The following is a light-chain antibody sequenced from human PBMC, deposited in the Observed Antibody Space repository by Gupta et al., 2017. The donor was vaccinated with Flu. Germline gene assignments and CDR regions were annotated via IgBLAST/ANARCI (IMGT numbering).Light chain of an antibody. CDR1: QSVDSS. J-gene: IGKJ1*01. V-gene: IGKV3-11*01. Sequence: ATLSLSPGERATLSGRASQSVDSSLDWYQQRPGQAPRLLIYDASNRAAGIPARFSGSGSGTDFTLTINSREPEDFALYYCQQRSLWPPWTFGQGTRVEI. CDR2: DAS. CDR3: QQRSLWPPWT.